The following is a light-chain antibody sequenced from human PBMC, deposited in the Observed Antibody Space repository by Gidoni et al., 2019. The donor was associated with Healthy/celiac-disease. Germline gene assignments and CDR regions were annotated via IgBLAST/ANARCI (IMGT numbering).Light chain of an antibody. V-gene: IGLV2-8*01. J-gene: IGLJ3*02. CDR2: EVS. CDR1: SSDVGGYHY. CDR3: SSYAGSNNQV. Sequence: QSALTPPPSASGSPGQSFTLSCTGTSSDVGGYHYVSWYQQHPGKAPKLMIYEVSKRPAGVPGRFSGSKAGNAASLTVSGLQAEDEADYYCSSYAGSNNQVFGGGTKLTVL.